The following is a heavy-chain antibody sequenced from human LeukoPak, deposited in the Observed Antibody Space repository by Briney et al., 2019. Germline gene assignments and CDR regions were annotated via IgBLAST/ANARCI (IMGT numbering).Heavy chain of an antibody. CDR3: ARALTTLTYEGY. D-gene: IGHD1-1*01. V-gene: IGHV3-21*01. CDR1: GFTFSSYT. CDR2: ISGSNSYI. Sequence: GGSLRLSCAASGFTFSSYTMHWIRQAPGKGLEWVSSISGSNSYIFYADSVKGRFTVARDNAKDSLYLQMNSLRAEDTAVYYCARALTTLTYEGYWGQGTLVTVSS. J-gene: IGHJ4*02.